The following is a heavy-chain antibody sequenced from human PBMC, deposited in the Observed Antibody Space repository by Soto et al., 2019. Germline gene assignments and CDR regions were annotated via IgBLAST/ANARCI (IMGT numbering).Heavy chain of an antibody. CDR1: GGPFSSFINYP. J-gene: IGHJ4*02. Sequence: ASVKDCCKSSGGPFSSFINYPINWVRQAPGQGLEWMGGIVPNVGTVNYAQKFRGKVTITADKSTGTAYMELSSLRSEDTALYYCARRDTSGFLRYFDNWGQGTQVTVSS. CDR3: ARRDTSGFLRYFDN. CDR2: IVPNVGTV. D-gene: IGHD3-3*01. V-gene: IGHV1-69*06.